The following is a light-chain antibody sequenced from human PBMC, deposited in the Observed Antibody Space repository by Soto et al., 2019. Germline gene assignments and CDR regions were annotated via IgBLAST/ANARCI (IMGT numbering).Light chain of an antibody. V-gene: IGKV1-9*01. J-gene: IGKJ1*01. Sequence: DIQVTQSPSSLSASVGDRVTITCQASQDISNHLNWYQQKPGKAPKLLIYAASTLQSGVPSRFSGSGSGTDFTLTISCLQSEDFATYYCQQYYSYSWTFGQGTKVDIK. CDR2: AAS. CDR3: QQYYSYSWT. CDR1: QDISNH.